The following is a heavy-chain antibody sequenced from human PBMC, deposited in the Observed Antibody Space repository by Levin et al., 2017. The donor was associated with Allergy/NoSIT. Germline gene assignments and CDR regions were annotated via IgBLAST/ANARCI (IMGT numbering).Heavy chain of an antibody. CDR2: ISNSGSRT. CDR3: ASPTMLKDY. D-gene: IGHD2-8*01. Sequence: GGSLRLSCAASGFTFSNYAMAWVRQAPGKGLEWVSAISNSGSRTFYADSVEGRFTISRDNSENTLFLQMTSLRAEDTALYYCASPTMLKDYWGQGTLVTVSS. J-gene: IGHJ4*02. V-gene: IGHV3-23*01. CDR1: GFTFSNYA.